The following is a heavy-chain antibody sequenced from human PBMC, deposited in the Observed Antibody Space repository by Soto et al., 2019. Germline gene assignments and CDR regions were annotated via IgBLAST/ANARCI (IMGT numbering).Heavy chain of an antibody. CDR1: GYTFTSYG. V-gene: IGHV1-18*04. Sequence: ASVKVSCKASGYTFTSYGISWVRQAPGQGLEWMGWISAYNGNTNYAQKLQGRVTMTTDTSTSTAYMELRSLRSDDTAMYYCARGYYDILTGYRPNWFDPWGQGTLVTVSS. D-gene: IGHD3-9*01. CDR3: ARGYYDILTGYRPNWFDP. CDR2: ISAYNGNT. J-gene: IGHJ5*02.